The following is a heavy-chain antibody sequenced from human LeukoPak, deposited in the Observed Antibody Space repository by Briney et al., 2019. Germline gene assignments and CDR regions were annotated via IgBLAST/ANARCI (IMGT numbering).Heavy chain of an antibody. J-gene: IGHJ3*02. Sequence: GGSLRLSCAASGFTFSSYWMHWVRQAPGKGLVWVSRINSDGSSTSYADSVKGRFTISRDNAKNTLYLQMNSLRAEDTAVYYCARVNVITMIDNDAFDIWGQGTMVTVSS. CDR2: INSDGSST. D-gene: IGHD3-22*01. CDR1: GFTFSSYW. CDR3: ARVNVITMIDNDAFDI. V-gene: IGHV3-74*01.